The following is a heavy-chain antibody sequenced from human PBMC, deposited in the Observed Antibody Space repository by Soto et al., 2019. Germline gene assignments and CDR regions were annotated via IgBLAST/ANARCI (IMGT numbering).Heavy chain of an antibody. V-gene: IGHV4-59*01. CDR1: GGSIISYY. Sequence: SETLSLTYTVSGGSIISYYWSWIRQPPGKGLEWIGYIYYSGSTNYNPSLKSRVTISVDTSKNQFSLKLSSVTASYTAVYYCARAGQQLVLGHYYYGMHXWGQGTTVTVS. D-gene: IGHD6-13*01. J-gene: IGHJ6*02. CDR2: IYYSGST. CDR3: ARAGQQLVLGHYYYGMHX.